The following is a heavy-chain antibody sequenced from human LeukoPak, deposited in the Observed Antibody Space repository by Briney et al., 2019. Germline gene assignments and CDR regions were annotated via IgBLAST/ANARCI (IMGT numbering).Heavy chain of an antibody. D-gene: IGHD3-22*01. J-gene: IGHJ4*02. V-gene: IGHV3-11*04. Sequence: GGSLRLSCAASGFTFSDYYMSWIRQAPGKGLEWVSYISSSGSTIYYADSVKGRFTISRDNAKNSLYLQMNSLRAEDTAVYYYARDFAAGQYYYDSSGSIGGYWGQGILVTVSS. CDR3: ARDFAAGQYYYDSSGSIGGY. CDR1: GFTFSDYY. CDR2: ISSSGSTI.